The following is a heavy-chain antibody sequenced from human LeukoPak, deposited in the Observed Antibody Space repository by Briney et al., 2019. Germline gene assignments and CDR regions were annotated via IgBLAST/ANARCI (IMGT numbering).Heavy chain of an antibody. D-gene: IGHD3-16*01. CDR1: GFTFSRYG. J-gene: IGHJ4*02. V-gene: IGHV3-33*08. Sequence: GGSLRLSCAASGFTFSRYGMHWVRQAPGKGLEWVAVLWYDGSVKHYADTVKGRFTISRDNSKNTLYLHMDSLRVEDTAVYFCARDYTFYYDTTFFDYWGQGTLVTVSS. CDR2: LWYDGSVK. CDR3: ARDYTFYYDTTFFDY.